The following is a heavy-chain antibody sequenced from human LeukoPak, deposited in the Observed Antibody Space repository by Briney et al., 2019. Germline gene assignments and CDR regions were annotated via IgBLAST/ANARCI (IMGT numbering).Heavy chain of an antibody. V-gene: IGHV4-39*06. J-gene: IGHJ5*02. CDR3: GRDTPTVYYDH. CDR1: GGSISSSSYY. Sequence: SETLSLTCIVSGGSISSSSYYWGWIRQPPGKGLEWIGSIYYSGATYYNPSLKSRVTISIDTSNNQFHLKLDSVTAADTAVYYWGRDTPTVYYDHWGQGTLVTVSS. CDR2: IYYSGAT. D-gene: IGHD3-9*01.